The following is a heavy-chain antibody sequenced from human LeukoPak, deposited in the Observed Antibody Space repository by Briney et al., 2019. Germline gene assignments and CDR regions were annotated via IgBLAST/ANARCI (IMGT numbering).Heavy chain of an antibody. D-gene: IGHD6-13*01. CDR2: ISHSGFT. V-gene: IGHV4-39*07. Sequence: SQTLSLTCTVSGGSISSGSYYWSWIRQPPGKGLEWIGDISHSGFTNYNPSLKSRVTISVDTSTNQFSLKLNSVTAADTAVYYCARGWEPYSSSLDSWGQGTLVTVSS. CDR3: ARGWEPYSSSLDS. J-gene: IGHJ4*02. CDR1: GGSISSGSYY.